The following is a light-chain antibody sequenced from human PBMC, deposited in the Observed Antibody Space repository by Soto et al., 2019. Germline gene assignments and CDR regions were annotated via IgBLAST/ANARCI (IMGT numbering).Light chain of an antibody. V-gene: IGLV2-14*01. CDR3: SSYTSSSTYVV. CDR2: EVS. CDR1: SSDVGGYNY. J-gene: IGLJ2*01. Sequence: QSALTQPASVSGSPGQSITISFTGTSSDVGGYNYFSWYQQHPGKAPKLMIYEVSNRPSGVSNCFSGSKSGNTASLTISGLQAEDEADYYCSSYTSSSTYVVFGGGTKLTVL.